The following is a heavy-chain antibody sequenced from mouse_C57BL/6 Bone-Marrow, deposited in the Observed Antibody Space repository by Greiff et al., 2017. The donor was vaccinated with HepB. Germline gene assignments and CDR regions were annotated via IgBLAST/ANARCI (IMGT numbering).Heavy chain of an antibody. V-gene: IGHV5-6*01. J-gene: IGHJ1*03. CDR2: ISSGGSYT. Sequence: EVKLQESGGDLVKPGGSLKLSCAASGFTFSSYGMSWVRQTPDKRLEWVATISSGGSYTYYPDSVKGRFTISRDNAKNTLYLQMSSLKSEDTAMYYCARSGNFDVWGTGTTVTVSS. CDR1: GFTFSSYG. CDR3: ARSGNFDV. D-gene: IGHD1-1*01.